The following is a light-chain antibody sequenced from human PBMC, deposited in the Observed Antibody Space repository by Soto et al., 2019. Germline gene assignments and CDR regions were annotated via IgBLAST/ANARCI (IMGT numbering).Light chain of an antibody. CDR3: QQYGSSPLYT. Sequence: EIVLTQSPGTLSLSPGERATLSCRASQCVSSSYLAWYQQKPGQAPRLLIYGASSRATGIPDRFSGSGSGTDFTLTISRLEPEDFAVYYCQQYGSSPLYTFGQRTKLEI. CDR1: QCVSSSY. J-gene: IGKJ2*01. CDR2: GAS. V-gene: IGKV3-20*01.